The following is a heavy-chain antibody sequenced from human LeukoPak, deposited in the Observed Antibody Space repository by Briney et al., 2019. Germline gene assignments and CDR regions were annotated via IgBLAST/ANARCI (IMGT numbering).Heavy chain of an antibody. V-gene: IGHV1-24*01. Sequence: ASVKVSCKVSGYILIELSMHWVRQAPGKGLEWMGSFDPEDDETIYAQNFQGRVTLTEDTSTDTAYMELSSLRSEDTAVYYCATTPQGVEMAFDIWGQGTMVTVSS. CDR3: ATTPQGVEMAFDI. J-gene: IGHJ3*02. CDR2: FDPEDDET. CDR1: GYILIELS. D-gene: IGHD2-21*01.